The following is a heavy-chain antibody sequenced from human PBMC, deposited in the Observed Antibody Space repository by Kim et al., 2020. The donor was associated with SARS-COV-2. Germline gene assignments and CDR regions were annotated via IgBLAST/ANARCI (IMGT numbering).Heavy chain of an antibody. V-gene: IGHV3-49*04. J-gene: IGHJ4*02. D-gene: IGHD6-19*01. CDR2: IRSKAYGGTT. CDR1: GFTFGDYA. Sequence: GGSLRLSCTASGFTFGDYAMSWVRQAPGKGLEWVGFIRSKAYGGTTEYAASVKGRFTISRDDSKSIAYLQMNSLKTEDTAVYYCTRLAWYSSGWYYFDYWGQGTLVTVSS. CDR3: TRLAWYSSGWYYFDY.